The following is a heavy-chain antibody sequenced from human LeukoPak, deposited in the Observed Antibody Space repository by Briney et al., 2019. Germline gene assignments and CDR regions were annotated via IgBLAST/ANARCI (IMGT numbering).Heavy chain of an antibody. J-gene: IGHJ4*02. CDR1: GFTFSSYS. Sequence: GGSLRLSCAASGFTFSSYSMNWVRQAPGKGLEWVSYISSSSTIYYADSVKGRFTISRDNAKNSLYLQMNSLRAEDTAVYYCARIRMTTVRFDYWGQGTLVTVSS. CDR2: ISSSSTI. V-gene: IGHV3-48*04. CDR3: ARIRMTTVRFDY. D-gene: IGHD4-11*01.